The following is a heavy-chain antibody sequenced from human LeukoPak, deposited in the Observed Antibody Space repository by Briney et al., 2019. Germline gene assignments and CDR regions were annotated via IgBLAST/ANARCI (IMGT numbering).Heavy chain of an antibody. CDR3: ARDEYYYDSSGYDRPAALYNWFDP. J-gene: IGHJ5*02. V-gene: IGHV4-34*01. Sequence: SETLSLTCAVYGGSFSGYYWSWSRDPPGEGLEWLGDINHSGSPNYNPSLKSRVTISVAHSKNQFSLKLSSVTAADTAVYYCARDEYYYDSSGYDRPAALYNWFDPWGQGTLVTVSS. CDR2: INHSGSP. CDR1: GGSFSGYY. D-gene: IGHD3-22*01.